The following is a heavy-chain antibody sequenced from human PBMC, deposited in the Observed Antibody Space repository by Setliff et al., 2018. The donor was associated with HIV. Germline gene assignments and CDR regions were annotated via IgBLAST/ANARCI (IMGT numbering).Heavy chain of an antibody. CDR3: ARLGDYDRKFDH. CDR1: GGSIRNGLYY. D-gene: IGHD3-22*01. Sequence: PSETLSLTCTVSGGSIRNGLYYWHWIRQPPGKGLEWIGSVYYSGSTYYKPSLKSRVTISVDTSKNQFSLRLSSVTAADRAVYYCARLGDYDRKFDHWGQGALVTVSS. V-gene: IGHV4-39*07. J-gene: IGHJ4*02. CDR2: VYYSGST.